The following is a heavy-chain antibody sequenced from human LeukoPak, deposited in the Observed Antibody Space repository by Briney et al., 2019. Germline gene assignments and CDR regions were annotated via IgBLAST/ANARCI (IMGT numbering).Heavy chain of an antibody. CDR2: INSDGSST. J-gene: IGHJ3*02. Sequence: GGSLRLSCAASGFTFSSYWMHWVRHAPGKGLVWVSRINSDGSSTSYADSVKGRFTISRDNAKNTLYLQMNSLRAEDTAVYYCARPSGSYLDAFDIWGQGTMVTVSS. D-gene: IGHD1-26*01. CDR3: ARPSGSYLDAFDI. V-gene: IGHV3-74*01. CDR1: GFTFSSYW.